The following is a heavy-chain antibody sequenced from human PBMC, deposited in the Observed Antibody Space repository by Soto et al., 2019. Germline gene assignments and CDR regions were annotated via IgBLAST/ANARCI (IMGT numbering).Heavy chain of an antibody. V-gene: IGHV4-34*01. Sequence: NPSETLSLTCAVYGGTFSGYYWNWIRQPPGKGLEWIGEINHSRSTNYNPSLRGRVTIPVDTTKNQFSLKLSSVTAGDTAVYYCARGPDERRKRITIFGVVIRYYYYGMDVWGQGTTVTVSS. J-gene: IGHJ6*02. D-gene: IGHD3-3*01. CDR3: ARGPDERRKRITIFGVVIRYYYYGMDV. CDR2: INHSRST. CDR1: GGTFSGYY.